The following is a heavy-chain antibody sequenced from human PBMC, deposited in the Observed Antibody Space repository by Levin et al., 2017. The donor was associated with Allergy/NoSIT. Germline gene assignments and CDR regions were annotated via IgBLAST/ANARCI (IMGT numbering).Heavy chain of an antibody. J-gene: IGHJ5*02. V-gene: IGHV3-33*01. Sequence: LSLTCAASGFTFRNSGMHWVRQAPGKGLEWVAVIWYDGSQKYYVDSLKGRLTISRDNSKNTVYLQMNSLRPEDTAIYYCAREGFDHWGQGTLVTVSS. CDR2: IWYDGSQK. CDR1: GFTFRNSG. CDR3: AREGFDH.